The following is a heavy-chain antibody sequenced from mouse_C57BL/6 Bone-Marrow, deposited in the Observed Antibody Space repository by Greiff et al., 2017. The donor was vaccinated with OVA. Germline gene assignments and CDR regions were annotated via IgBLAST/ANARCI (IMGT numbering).Heavy chain of an antibody. CDR2: ISDGGSYT. J-gene: IGHJ4*01. D-gene: IGHD2-3*01. Sequence: EVMLVESGGGLVKPGGSLKLSCAASGFTFSSYAMSWVRQTPEKRLEWVATISDGGSYTYYPDNVKGRFTISRDNAKNNLYLQMSHLKSEDTAMYYCARDPYDGYPYYAMDYWGQGTSVTVSS. V-gene: IGHV5-4*01. CDR3: ARDPYDGYPYYAMDY. CDR1: GFTFSSYA.